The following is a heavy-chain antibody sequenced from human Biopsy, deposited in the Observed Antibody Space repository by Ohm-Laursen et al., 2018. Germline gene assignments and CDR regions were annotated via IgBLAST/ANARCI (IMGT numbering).Heavy chain of an antibody. CDR1: GDSISSYY. CDR2: VYYTGST. CDR3: ARDRGYYSDRTVPGYFDL. V-gene: IGHV4-59*01. J-gene: IGHJ2*01. Sequence: SETLSLTCTVSGDSISSYYWSWTRQPPGKGLQWIGYVYYTGSTDYNPSLQSRVTISVDTSKNHFSLRLRSVTPADTAIYYCARDRGYYSDRTVPGYFDLWGRGTLVTVSS. D-gene: IGHD3-22*01.